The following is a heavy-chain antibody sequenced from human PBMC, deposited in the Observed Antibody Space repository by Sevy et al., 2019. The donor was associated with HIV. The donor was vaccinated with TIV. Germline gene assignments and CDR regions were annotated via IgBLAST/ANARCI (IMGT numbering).Heavy chain of an antibody. V-gene: IGHV3-48*03. CDR3: AGGEFGWNFDY. J-gene: IGHJ4*02. D-gene: IGHD3-16*01. CDR1: QFTFSNYQ. CDR2: ISSSGDTI. Sequence: GESLKISCAASQFTFSNYQMNWVRQAPGKGLEWVSYISSSGDTIYYADSLKGRFTISRDNAKNSLYLQMSSLRAEDTAVYYCAGGEFGWNFDYWGQGTLVTVSS.